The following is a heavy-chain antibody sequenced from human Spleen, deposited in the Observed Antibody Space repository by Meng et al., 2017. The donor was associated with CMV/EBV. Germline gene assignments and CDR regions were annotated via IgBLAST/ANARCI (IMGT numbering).Heavy chain of an antibody. CDR3: ARQMGRYCYTSSCYNGGWFDP. CDR1: GYTFTGYY. D-gene: IGHD3-10*01. Sequence: ASVKVSCKASGYTFTGYYMHWVRQAPGQGLEWMGWINPNSGGTNYAQKFQGRVTMTRDTSISTAYMELSRLSSVTAADTAVYYCARQMGRYCYTSSCYNGGWFDPWGQGTLVTVSS. V-gene: IGHV1-2*02. J-gene: IGHJ5*02. CDR2: INPNSGGT.